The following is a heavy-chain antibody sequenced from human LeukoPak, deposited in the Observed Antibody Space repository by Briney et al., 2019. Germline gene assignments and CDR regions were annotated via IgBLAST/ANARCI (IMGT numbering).Heavy chain of an antibody. CDR2: NSGSGGST. CDR3: AKGYSSGWYYFDY. CDR1: GFTFSSYG. J-gene: IGHJ4*02. D-gene: IGHD6-19*01. Sequence: GGSLRLSCAASGFTFSSYGMSWVRQPPGKGLEWVSSNSGSGGSTYYPDSVKGRFTISRDNSKNTLYLQMNSLRAEDTAVYYCAKGYSSGWYYFDYWGQGTLVTVSS. V-gene: IGHV3-23*01.